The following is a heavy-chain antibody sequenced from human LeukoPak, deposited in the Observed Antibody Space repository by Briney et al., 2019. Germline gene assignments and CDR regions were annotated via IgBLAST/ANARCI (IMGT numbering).Heavy chain of an antibody. J-gene: IGHJ6*02. V-gene: IGHV3-23*01. CDR3: AKGQDTAMVHYNYGMDV. D-gene: IGHD5-18*01. CDR1: GFTFSSSS. CDR2: ITDAVGST. Sequence: GGSLRLSCAASGFTFSSSSISWVRQAPGKGLEWVSAITDAVGSTHYADSVKGRFTISSDNSKNTVYLQMNSLRAEDTAVYYCAKGQDTAMVHYNYGMDVWGQGTTVTVSS.